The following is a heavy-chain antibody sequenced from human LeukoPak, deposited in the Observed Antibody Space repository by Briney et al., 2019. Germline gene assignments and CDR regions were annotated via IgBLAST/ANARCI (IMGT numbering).Heavy chain of an antibody. V-gene: IGHV1-2*02. D-gene: IGHD1-20*01. Sequence: ASVKVSCKASGYTFTGYYMHWVRQAPGQGLEWMGWINPNSGGTNYAQKFQGRVTMTRDTSISTAYMELSRLRSDGTAVYYCARGVSITGIRWFDPWGQGTLVTVSS. CDR1: GYTFTGYY. J-gene: IGHJ5*02. CDR3: ARGVSITGIRWFDP. CDR2: INPNSGGT.